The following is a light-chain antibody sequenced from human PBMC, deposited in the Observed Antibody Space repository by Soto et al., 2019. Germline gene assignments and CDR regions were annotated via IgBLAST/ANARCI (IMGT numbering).Light chain of an antibody. V-gene: IGKV1-5*01. Sequence: DIQMTQSPSTLSASVGDRVTMACRASQSISSWLAWYQQKPGKAPKLLIYDASSLESGVPSRFSGSGSGTDFTLTISRLEPEDFAVYYCHQYGGSPGTLGQGTKVDIK. CDR2: DAS. CDR3: HQYGGSPGT. J-gene: IGKJ1*01. CDR1: QSISSW.